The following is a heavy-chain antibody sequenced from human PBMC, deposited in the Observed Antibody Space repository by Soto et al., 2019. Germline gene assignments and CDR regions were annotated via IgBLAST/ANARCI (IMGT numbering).Heavy chain of an antibody. CDR2: FDPEDGET. CDR3: ATAKVTILRGTYYFDY. Sequence: QVQLVQSGADVKKPGASVEVSCKVSGYTLTELSMHWVRQAPGKGLEWMGGFDPEDGETIYAQKFQGRVTMTEYTSTDTAYMELSSLRSEDTAVYYCATAKVTILRGTYYFDYWGQGTLVTVSS. V-gene: IGHV1-24*01. CDR1: GYTLTELS. J-gene: IGHJ4*02. D-gene: IGHD3-3*01.